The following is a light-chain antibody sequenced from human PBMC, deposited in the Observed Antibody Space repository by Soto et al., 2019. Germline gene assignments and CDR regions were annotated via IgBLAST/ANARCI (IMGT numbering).Light chain of an antibody. CDR2: GAS. V-gene: IGKV3-20*01. CDR3: QQYGSSPWT. J-gene: IGKJ1*01. Sequence: IVLTQSPGILSLSPGERATLSCRASQSVSSSYLAWYQHKPGQAPRLLIYGASSRATGIPDRFSGSGSGTDFTLTISRLEPEDFAVYYCQQYGSSPWTFGQGTKVEIK. CDR1: QSVSSSY.